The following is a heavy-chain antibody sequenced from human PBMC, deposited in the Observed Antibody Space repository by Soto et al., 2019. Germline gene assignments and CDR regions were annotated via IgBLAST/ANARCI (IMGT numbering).Heavy chain of an antibody. CDR2: IKSKTDGGTT. Sequence: EVQLVESGGGLVKPGGSLRLSCAASGFTFSNAWMSWVRQAPGKGLEWVGRIKSKTDGGTTDYSAPVKGRFTISRDHSKNTLYLQMTSLKTGDPAVYYCTTQGGGNRVYWGQGTLVTVSS. V-gene: IGHV3-15*01. CDR1: GFTFSNAW. CDR3: TTQGGGNRVY. J-gene: IGHJ4*02. D-gene: IGHD3-16*01.